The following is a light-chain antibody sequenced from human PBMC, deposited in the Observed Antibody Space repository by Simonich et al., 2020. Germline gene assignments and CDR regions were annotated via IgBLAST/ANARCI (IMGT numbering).Light chain of an antibody. V-gene: IGKV4-1*01. CDR3: QQYYSTPPIT. CDR2: WAS. CDR1: QSVLYSSNNMNY. J-gene: IGKJ3*01. Sequence: DIVMTQSPDSLAVSLGARATINCKSSQSVLYSSNNMNYLAWYQQKPGQPTKLLIYWASTRESGVPDRFSGSGSGTDFTLTISSLQAEDVAVYYCQQYYSTPPITFGPGTKVDIK.